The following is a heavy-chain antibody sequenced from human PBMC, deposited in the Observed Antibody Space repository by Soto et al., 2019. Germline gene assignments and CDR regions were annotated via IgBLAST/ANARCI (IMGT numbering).Heavy chain of an antibody. CDR1: GFAVSRNY. J-gene: IGHJ4*02. CDR3: ARASAWIQLCKYGYYFDY. CDR2: IYSGGST. D-gene: IGHD5-18*01. Sequence: GGSLRLSCAASGFAVSRNYMSWVRQAPGKGLEWVSVIYSGGSTYYADSVKGRFTISRDNSKNTLYLQMNSLRAEDTAVYYCARASAWIQLCKYGYYFDYWGQGAVVTVSS. V-gene: IGHV3-53*01.